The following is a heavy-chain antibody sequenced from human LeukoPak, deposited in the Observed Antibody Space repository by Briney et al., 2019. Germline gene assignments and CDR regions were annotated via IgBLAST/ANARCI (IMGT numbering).Heavy chain of an antibody. D-gene: IGHD3/OR15-3a*01. CDR1: GFTMSNYG. Sequence: PGGSLRLSCAASGFTMSNYGVSWVRQAPGKGLEWVSGIRSAVDTTHYADSVKGRFIISRDNSKNTLPLQLNSLRPEDTALYYCAKHFCTGLDCSLFDSWGQGTLVTVSS. V-gene: IGHV3-23*01. CDR2: IRSAVDTT. CDR3: AKHFCTGLDCSLFDS. J-gene: IGHJ4*02.